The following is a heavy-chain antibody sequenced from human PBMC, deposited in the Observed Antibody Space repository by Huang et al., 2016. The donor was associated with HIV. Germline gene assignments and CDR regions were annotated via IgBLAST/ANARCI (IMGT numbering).Heavy chain of an antibody. Sequence: QVQLVESGGGVVQPGGSLRLSCAASRFTFSSFGMHWVRQAPGKWGEWVAFIRYDGNNYYYADSVKGRFTISRDNSKNTLYLQMNSLRADDTAVYYCAKDLTYTYGRHFDYWGQGTLVTVSS. CDR3: AKDLTYTYGRHFDY. CDR2: IRYDGNNY. V-gene: IGHV3-30*02. J-gene: IGHJ4*02. CDR1: RFTFSSFG. D-gene: IGHD5-18*01.